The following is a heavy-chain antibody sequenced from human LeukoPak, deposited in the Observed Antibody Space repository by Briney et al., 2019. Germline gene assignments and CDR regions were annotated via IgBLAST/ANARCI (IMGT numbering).Heavy chain of an antibody. Sequence: GGSLRLSCAASGFTVSSNYMSWVRQAPGKGLEWVSVIYSGGSTYYADSVKGRFTISRDNSKNTLYLQMNSLRAEDTAVYYCAKGYSYGLKAVSDYWGQGTLVTVSS. CDR3: AKGYSYGLKAVSDY. V-gene: IGHV3-53*05. D-gene: IGHD5-18*01. J-gene: IGHJ4*02. CDR2: IYSGGST. CDR1: GFTVSSNY.